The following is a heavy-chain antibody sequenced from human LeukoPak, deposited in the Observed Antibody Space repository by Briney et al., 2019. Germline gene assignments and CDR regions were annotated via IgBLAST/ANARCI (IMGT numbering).Heavy chain of an antibody. Sequence: LTGGSLRLSGVASGFNCSDYEMNWVRHAPGKGLEWISSISGRGSTIYAESVKGLFTIARDNAKNSLYLKMNSLRAEDTAIYYCTRARISGVHLWLQVSFDSWGKGILVTVSS. CDR1: GFNCSDYE. V-gene: IGHV3-48*03. J-gene: IGHJ4*02. D-gene: IGHD6-19*01. CDR2: ISGRGSTI. CDR3: TRARISGVHLWLQVSFDS.